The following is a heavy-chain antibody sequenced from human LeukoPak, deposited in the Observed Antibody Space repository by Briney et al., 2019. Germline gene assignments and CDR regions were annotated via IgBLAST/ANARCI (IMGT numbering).Heavy chain of an antibody. J-gene: IGHJ4*02. V-gene: IGHV5-51*01. CDR3: ERLNDYADY. Sequence: RESLQICRQGSRSTFTTRWIGWVRQVPGKGLEWMGISYPGDSHTRHSPSFQGQVTISADKSTSTAYLQWGSLKASDTAMYYCERLNDYADYWGQGTLVTVSS. D-gene: IGHD2-8*01. CDR1: RSTFTTRW. CDR2: SYPGDSHT.